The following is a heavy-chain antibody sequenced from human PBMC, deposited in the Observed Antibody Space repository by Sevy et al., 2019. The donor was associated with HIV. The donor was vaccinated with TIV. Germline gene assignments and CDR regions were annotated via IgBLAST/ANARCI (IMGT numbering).Heavy chain of an antibody. CDR3: ARALADWGSFHYSL. CDR1: GFTFSTYW. Sequence: GGSLRLSCAASGFTFSTYWMTWVRQAPGKGLEWVANIKQDGTEEDYVDSVKGRFTISRDNAKKSLYLQLGSLRAEDTAVYFCARALADWGSFHYSLWGQGTLVTVSS. J-gene: IGHJ4*02. V-gene: IGHV3-7*01. CDR2: IKQDGTEE. D-gene: IGHD3-16*02.